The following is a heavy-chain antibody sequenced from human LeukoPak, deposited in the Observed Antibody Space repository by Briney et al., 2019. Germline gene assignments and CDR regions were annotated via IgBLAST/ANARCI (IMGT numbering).Heavy chain of an antibody. Sequence: GGSLRLSCAASGFTFSSYGMHWVRQAPGKGLEWVAIIWFDGSNKYYADSVKGRFTISRDNSKDTLYLQMNSLRAEDAAVYYCAIWWEPSNHYGLDVWGQGTTVTVSS. CDR1: GFTFSSYG. D-gene: IGHD1-26*01. J-gene: IGHJ6*02. CDR3: AIWWEPSNHYGLDV. CDR2: IWFDGSNK. V-gene: IGHV3-33*03.